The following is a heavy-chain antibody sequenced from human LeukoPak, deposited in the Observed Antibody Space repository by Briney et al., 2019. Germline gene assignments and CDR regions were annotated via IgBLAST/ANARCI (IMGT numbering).Heavy chain of an antibody. J-gene: IGHJ6*03. Sequence: GGSLRLSCAASGFTFSSYSMNWVRQAPGKGLEWVSSINSGGAYTYYADSVKGRFTISRDNAKNSLHLQMYSLRAEDTAVYYCARMEATTGRNYHYYFMDVWGKGTTVTVSS. CDR1: GFTFSSYS. V-gene: IGHV3-21*01. D-gene: IGHD1-1*01. CDR2: INSGGAYT. CDR3: ARMEATTGRNYHYYFMDV.